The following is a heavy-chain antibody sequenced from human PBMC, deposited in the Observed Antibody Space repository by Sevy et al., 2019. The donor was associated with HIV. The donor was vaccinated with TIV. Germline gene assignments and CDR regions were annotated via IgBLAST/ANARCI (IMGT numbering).Heavy chain of an antibody. Sequence: ASVKVSCKTSGYTFTDHYMHWVRQAPGQVLEWMGWINPKSGSTSYSQKLQGRVTMTRDTSISTAYMELSRLRSDDTAVYYCARVYYYDSTASLVYWGQGTLVTVSS. CDR1: GYTFTDHY. D-gene: IGHD3-22*01. CDR3: ARVYYYDSTASLVY. V-gene: IGHV1-2*02. CDR2: INPKSGST. J-gene: IGHJ4*02.